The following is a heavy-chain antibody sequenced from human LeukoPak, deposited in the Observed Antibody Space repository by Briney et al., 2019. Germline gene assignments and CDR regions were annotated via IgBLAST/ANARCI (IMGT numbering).Heavy chain of an antibody. CDR1: GFTFSNAW. Sequence: GGSLRLSCAASGFTFSNAWMSWVRQAPGKGLEWVSAISGSGGSTYYADSVKGRFTISRDNSKNTLYLQMNSLRAENTAVYYCAKFRITMIVEDAFDIWGQGTMVTVSS. CDR3: AKFRITMIVEDAFDI. D-gene: IGHD3-22*01. CDR2: ISGSGGST. V-gene: IGHV3-23*01. J-gene: IGHJ3*02.